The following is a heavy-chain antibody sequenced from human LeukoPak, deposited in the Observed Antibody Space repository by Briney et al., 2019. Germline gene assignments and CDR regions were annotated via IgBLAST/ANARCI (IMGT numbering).Heavy chain of an antibody. CDR2: IRYDGSNK. V-gene: IGHV3-30*02. Sequence: GGSLRLSCAASGFTFSSYGMHWVRQAPGKGLEWVAFIRYDGSNKYYADSVKGRFTISRDNSKNTLYLQMNSLRAEDTAVYYCAKMNSSSWYDYMDVWGKGTTVTISS. CDR1: GFTFSSYG. CDR3: AKMNSSSWYDYMDV. J-gene: IGHJ6*03. D-gene: IGHD6-13*01.